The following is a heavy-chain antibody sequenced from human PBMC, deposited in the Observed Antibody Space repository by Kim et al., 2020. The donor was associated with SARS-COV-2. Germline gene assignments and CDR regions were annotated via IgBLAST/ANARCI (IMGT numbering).Heavy chain of an antibody. CDR1: GYTFTSYG. CDR2: ISAYNGNT. V-gene: IGHV1-18*01. Sequence: ASVKVSCKASGYTFTSYGISRVRQAPGQGLEWMGWISAYNGNTNYAQKLQGRVTMTTDTSTSTAYMELRSLRSDDTAVYYCAVDSHYYDSSGYYGSNDAFDIWGQGTMVTVSS. D-gene: IGHD3-22*01. CDR3: AVDSHYYDSSGYYGSNDAFDI. J-gene: IGHJ3*02.